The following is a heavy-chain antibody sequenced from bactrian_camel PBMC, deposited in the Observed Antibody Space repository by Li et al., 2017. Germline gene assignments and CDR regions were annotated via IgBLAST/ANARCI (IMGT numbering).Heavy chain of an antibody. J-gene: IGHJ4*01. CDR3: ASPGPYLGYEYTY. Sequence: DVQLVESGGGSVQAGGSLKLSCTTSGFAFDDSDVVGWYRYARSACVLVSSLREDGTTYYSDSVKGRFTISRDNTKNTLYLQLNSLKTEDTALYYCASPGPYLGYEYTYWGQGTQVTVS. V-gene: IGHV3S66*01. CDR1: GFAFDDSDV. CDR2: LREDGTT. D-gene: IGHD2*01.